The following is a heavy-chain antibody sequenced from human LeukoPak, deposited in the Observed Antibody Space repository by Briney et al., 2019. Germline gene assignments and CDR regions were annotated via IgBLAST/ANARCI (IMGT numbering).Heavy chain of an antibody. CDR1: GFTLSSYA. D-gene: IGHD3-16*02. Sequence: GGSLRLSCAASGFTLSSYAMTWVRQAPGRGLEWVSSVDGGGGGTSYADSVKGRFTISRDNSKNTVYLQMNSLRVEDTAVYYCAKSLYGGCDYWGQGTVVTVSS. V-gene: IGHV3-23*01. J-gene: IGHJ4*02. CDR3: AKSLYGGCDY. CDR2: VDGGGGGT.